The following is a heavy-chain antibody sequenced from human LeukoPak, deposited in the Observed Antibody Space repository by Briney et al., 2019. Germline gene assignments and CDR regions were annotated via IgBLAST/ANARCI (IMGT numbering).Heavy chain of an antibody. CDR2: ISTTGGTT. Sequence: GGTLRLSCAASGLTFSSYGMSWVRQAPGRGLEWVSAISTTGGTTYYADSVKGRFTISRDNSKNTLYLQMNSLRAEDTAVYYCARDSLGVGLDYWGQGTLVTVSS. J-gene: IGHJ4*02. CDR1: GLTFSSYG. V-gene: IGHV3-23*01. D-gene: IGHD3-16*01. CDR3: ARDSLGVGLDY.